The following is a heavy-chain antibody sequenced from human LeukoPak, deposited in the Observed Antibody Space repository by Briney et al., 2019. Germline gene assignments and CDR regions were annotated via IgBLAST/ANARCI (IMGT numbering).Heavy chain of an antibody. CDR3: ARGSAFDP. CDR2: INHSGST. CDR1: GGSFSGYY. Sequence: PSETLSLTCAVYGGSFSGYYWSWIRQPPGKGLEWIGEINHSGSTNYNPPLKSRVTISVDTSKNQFSLKLSSVTAADTAVYYCARGSAFDPWGQGTLVTVSS. V-gene: IGHV4-34*01. J-gene: IGHJ5*02.